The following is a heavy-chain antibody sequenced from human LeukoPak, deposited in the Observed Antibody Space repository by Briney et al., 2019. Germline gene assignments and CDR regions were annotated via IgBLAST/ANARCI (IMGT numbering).Heavy chain of an antibody. CDR1: GFTFSSYS. V-gene: IGHV3-21*01. CDR2: ISSGSIYI. Sequence: GGSLRLSCAASGFTFSSYSMNWVRQAPGKGLEWVSSISSGSIYIYYEDSVKGRFTTSRDNAKNSLYLQMSSLRAEDTAVYYCARAANDSYNTILDSWGQGSLVTVSS. D-gene: IGHD5-24*01. CDR3: ARAANDSYNTILDS. J-gene: IGHJ4*02.